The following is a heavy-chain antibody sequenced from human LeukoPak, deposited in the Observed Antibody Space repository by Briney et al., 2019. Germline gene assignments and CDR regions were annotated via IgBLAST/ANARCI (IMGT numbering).Heavy chain of an antibody. CDR2: IYYSGST. V-gene: IGHV4-59*01. D-gene: IGHD1-26*01. CDR3: ARLNSGSYLNLDY. J-gene: IGHJ4*02. Sequence: PSETLSLTCTVSGGAISSYYWSWIRQPPGEGVGWIGCIYYSGSTNYNPSLKSRVSISVDTSKNQFSLKLSSVTAADTAVYYCARLNSGSYLNLDYWGQGTLVTVSS. CDR1: GGAISSYY.